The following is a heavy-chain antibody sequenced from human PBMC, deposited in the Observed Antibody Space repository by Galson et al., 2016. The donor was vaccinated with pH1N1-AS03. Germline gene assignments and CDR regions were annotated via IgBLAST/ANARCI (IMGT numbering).Heavy chain of an antibody. Sequence: SVKVSCKASGYNFINNAIHWVRQAPGQSLEWMGRISPGNGNTQFSQKFQGKVTLTRDTSATTAYMELSSLRSEDTAVYYFATVYTYGFTALDYWGQGTLVTVSS. J-gene: IGHJ4*02. CDR3: ATVYTYGFTALDY. CDR2: ISPGNGNT. CDR1: GYNFINNA. D-gene: IGHD5-18*01. V-gene: IGHV1-3*01.